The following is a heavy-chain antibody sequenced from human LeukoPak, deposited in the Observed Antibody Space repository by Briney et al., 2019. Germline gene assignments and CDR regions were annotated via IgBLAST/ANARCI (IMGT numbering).Heavy chain of an antibody. CDR1: GYTFTDYS. V-gene: IGHV1-2*02. CDR3: ARTRISAPVDY. CDR2: INTHSGGT. D-gene: IGHD6-6*01. J-gene: IGHJ4*02. Sequence: ASVKVSCKASGYTFTDYSMHWVRQAPGQGLEWMGWINTHSGGTSYAQKFQGRVTMTRDTSISTGYMELNRLRSDDTAVYYCARTRISAPVDYWGQGTLVTVSS.